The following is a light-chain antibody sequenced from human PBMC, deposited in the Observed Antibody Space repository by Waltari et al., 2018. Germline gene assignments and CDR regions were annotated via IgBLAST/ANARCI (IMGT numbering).Light chain of an antibody. J-gene: IGKJ4*01. Sequence: DIQMSQSPSTLFASIGDSVTLTCRASQNIKTWVAWYQQKPGKAPKLLVYKASTLDSGVPSRFSGSGSGTEFTLTISSLQPDDFATYYCQQYDTYPLTFGGGTKVEIK. CDR1: QNIKTW. CDR2: KAS. V-gene: IGKV1-5*03. CDR3: QQYDTYPLT.